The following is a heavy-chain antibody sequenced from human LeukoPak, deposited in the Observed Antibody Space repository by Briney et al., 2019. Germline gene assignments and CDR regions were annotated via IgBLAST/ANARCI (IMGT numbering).Heavy chain of an antibody. Sequence: GSLRLSSAASGFTFSSSAMSWVRQAPGKGLEWVSGISSSGDDTAYADSVKGRFTISRDNSKNTLYLQMNSLRAEDTAIYYCAKKNSGLYPFDFWGQGTLVTVSS. CDR1: GFTFSSSA. CDR2: ISSSGDDT. J-gene: IGHJ4*02. CDR3: AKKNSGLYPFDF. D-gene: IGHD4-23*01. V-gene: IGHV3-23*01.